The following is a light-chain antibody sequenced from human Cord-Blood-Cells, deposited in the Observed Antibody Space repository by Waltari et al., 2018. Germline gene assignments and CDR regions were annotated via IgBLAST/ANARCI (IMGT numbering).Light chain of an antibody. CDR3: CSYAGSSTVV. CDR1: SSDVGSYYL. V-gene: IGLV2-23*01. J-gene: IGLJ2*01. CDR2: EGS. Sequence: QSALTQPAPVSGSPGQSITISCTGTSSDVGSYYLLHWYQQHPGKAPKLMIYEGSKRPSGVSNRFSGSKSGNTASLTISGLQAEDEADYYCCSYAGSSTVVFGGGTKLTVL.